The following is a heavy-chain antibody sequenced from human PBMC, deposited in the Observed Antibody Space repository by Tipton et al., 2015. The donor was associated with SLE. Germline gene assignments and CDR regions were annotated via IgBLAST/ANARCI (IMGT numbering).Heavy chain of an antibody. CDR3: SSSGYYSDNGGYTYFDY. V-gene: IGHV4-39*07. D-gene: IGHD3-22*01. CDR1: GGSISSDTYQ. Sequence: QLVQSGAEVKPSETLSLTCVVSGGSISSDTYQWGWIRQPPGKGLEWIGTIYSSGSTYHNPSLKSRVTLSIDTSKNQFSLKLSSVTAADTAVYYCSSSGYYSDNGGYTYFDYWGPGTLVTVSS. J-gene: IGHJ4*02. CDR2: IYSSGST.